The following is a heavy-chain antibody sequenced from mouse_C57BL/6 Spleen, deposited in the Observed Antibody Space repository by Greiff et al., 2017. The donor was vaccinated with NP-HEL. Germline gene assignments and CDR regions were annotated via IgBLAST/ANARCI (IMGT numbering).Heavy chain of an antibody. D-gene: IGHD1-1*01. CDR3: ASITTGTFAY. V-gene: IGHV5-17*01. CDR2: ISSGSSTI. CDR1: GFTFSDYG. J-gene: IGHJ3*01. Sequence: EVQGVESGGGLVKPEGSLKLSCAASGFTFSDYGMHWVRQAPEKGLEWVAYISSGSSTIYYADTVKGRFTISRDNAKNTLFLQMTSLRSEDTAMYYCASITTGTFAYWGQGTLVTVSA.